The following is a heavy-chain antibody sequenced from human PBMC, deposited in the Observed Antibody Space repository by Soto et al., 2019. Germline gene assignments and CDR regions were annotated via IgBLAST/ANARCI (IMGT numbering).Heavy chain of an antibody. D-gene: IGHD4-4*01. CDR1: GFTFSSYA. CDR2: ISYDGSNK. Sequence: GESLKISCAASGFTFSSYAMHWVRQAPGKGLEWVAVISYDGSNKYYADSVKGRFTISRDNSKNTLYLQMNSLRAEDTAVYYCARSDDRDSNYYFDYWGQGTLVTVSS. J-gene: IGHJ4*02. V-gene: IGHV3-30*04. CDR3: ARSDDRDSNYYFDY.